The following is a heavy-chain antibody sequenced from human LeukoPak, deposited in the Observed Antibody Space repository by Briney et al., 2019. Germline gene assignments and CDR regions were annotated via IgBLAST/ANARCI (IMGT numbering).Heavy chain of an antibody. D-gene: IGHD3-22*01. CDR3: AASSGYDSSGYSDY. CDR1: GFTFTSSA. J-gene: IGHJ4*02. Sequence: GTSVKVSCTASGFTFTSSAVQWVRQARGQRLEWIGWIVVGSGNTNYAQKFQERVTITRDMSTSTAYMELSSLRSEDTAEYYCAASSGYDSSGYSDYWGQGTLVTVSS. CDR2: IVVGSGNT. V-gene: IGHV1-58*01.